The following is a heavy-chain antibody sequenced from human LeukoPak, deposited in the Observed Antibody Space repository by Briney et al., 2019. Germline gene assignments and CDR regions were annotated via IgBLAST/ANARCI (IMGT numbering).Heavy chain of an antibody. CDR3: ARVLAVEIAARHGWFDP. CDR2: IRYDGSNK. D-gene: IGHD6-6*01. Sequence: PGGSLRLSCAASGFSFSSYGMHWVRQAPGKGLEWVAFIRYDGSNKYYADSVKGRFTISRDNAKNSLYLQMNSLRAEDTALYYCARVLAVEIAARHGWFDPWGQGTLVTVSS. CDR1: GFSFSSYG. J-gene: IGHJ5*02. V-gene: IGHV3-30*02.